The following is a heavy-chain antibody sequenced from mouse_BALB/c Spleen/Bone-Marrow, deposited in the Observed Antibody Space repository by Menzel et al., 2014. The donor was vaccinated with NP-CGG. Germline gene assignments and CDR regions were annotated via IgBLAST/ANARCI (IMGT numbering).Heavy chain of an antibody. D-gene: IGHD2-1*01. CDR2: IDPANGNT. CDR3: ARNGNYGAWFAY. CDR1: GFNIKDTY. V-gene: IGHV14-3*02. J-gene: IGHJ3*01. Sequence: EVQQQQSGAELVKPGASVKLSCTASGFNIKDTYMHWVKQRPEQGLEWIGRIDPANGNTKYDPAFQGKAPITADTSSNKACLQLSSLTTEDAAVYYCARNGNYGAWFAYWGQGTLVTVSA.